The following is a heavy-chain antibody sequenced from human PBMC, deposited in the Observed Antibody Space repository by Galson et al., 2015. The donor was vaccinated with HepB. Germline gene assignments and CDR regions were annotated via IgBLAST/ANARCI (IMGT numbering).Heavy chain of an antibody. V-gene: IGHV3-21*01. D-gene: IGHD1-1*01. CDR1: GFTFSSYS. CDR3: ARFGPWNGGFDY. CDR2: ISSSSSYI. J-gene: IGHJ4*02. Sequence: SLRLSCAASGFTFSSYSMNWVRQAPGKGLEWVSSISSSSSYIYYADSVKGRFTISRDNAKNSLYLQMNSLRAEDTAVYYCARFGPWNGGFDYWGQGTLVTVSS.